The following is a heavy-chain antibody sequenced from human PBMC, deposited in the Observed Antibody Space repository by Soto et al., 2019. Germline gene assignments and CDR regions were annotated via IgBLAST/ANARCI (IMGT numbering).Heavy chain of an antibody. CDR2: IKSKTDGVTT. D-gene: IGHD2-21*01. V-gene: IGHV3-15*07. Sequence: VQLVESGGGFVKPGGSLRLSCAASGLTFSNVWMNWVRQAPGKGLEWVGHIKSKTDGVTTDYAAPVKGRFTISRDDSKNTLSLQMNSLKIDDTGVYYCTTDIWPYFQSDYWGQGTLVTVSP. CDR3: TTDIWPYFQSDY. J-gene: IGHJ4*02. CDR1: GLTFSNVW.